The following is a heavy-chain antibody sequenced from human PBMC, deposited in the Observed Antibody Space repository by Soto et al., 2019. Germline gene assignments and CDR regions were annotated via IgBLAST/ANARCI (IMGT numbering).Heavy chain of an antibody. V-gene: IGHV3-48*02. Sequence: PGGSLRLSCAASGFTFSTCSMNWVRQAPGKGLEWVAYIRGSGTIYYADSVKGRFTVSRDNAKNSLYLQMNSLRDEDTAVYYCARPEYRSSSYGMDVWGQGTTVTVSS. CDR3: ARPEYRSSSYGMDV. CDR1: GFTFSTCS. D-gene: IGHD6-6*01. CDR2: IRGSGTI. J-gene: IGHJ6*02.